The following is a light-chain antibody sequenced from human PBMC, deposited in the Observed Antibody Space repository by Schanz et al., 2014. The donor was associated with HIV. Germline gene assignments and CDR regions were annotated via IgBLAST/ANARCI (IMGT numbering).Light chain of an antibody. CDR1: SSNIGTNT. Sequence: QAVVTQPPSASGTPGQRVTISCSGSSSNIGTNTVNWYQHLPGSAPQLLIYSDNQRPSRVPDRFFGSKSGTSASLAISGLRSDDEAHYYCATCDDSLNGVVFGGGTKVTVL. CDR3: ATCDDSLNGVV. V-gene: IGLV1-44*01. J-gene: IGLJ2*01. CDR2: SDN.